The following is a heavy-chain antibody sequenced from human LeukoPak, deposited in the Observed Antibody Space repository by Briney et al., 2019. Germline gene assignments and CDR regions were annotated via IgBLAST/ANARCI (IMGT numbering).Heavy chain of an antibody. CDR2: IYHSGST. V-gene: IGHV4-38-2*02. Sequence: SETLSLTCTVSGYSISSGYYWGWIRQPPGKGLEWVGSIYHSGSTYYNPSLKSRVTISVDTSKNQFSLKLSSATAADTAVYYCARRGYSSDFDYWGQGTLVTVSS. J-gene: IGHJ4*02. CDR3: ARRGYSSDFDY. CDR1: GYSISSGYY. D-gene: IGHD5-18*01.